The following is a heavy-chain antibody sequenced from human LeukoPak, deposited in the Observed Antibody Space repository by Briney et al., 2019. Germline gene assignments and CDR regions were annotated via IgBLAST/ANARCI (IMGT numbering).Heavy chain of an antibody. Sequence: KPGGSLRLSCAASGFTFSSYSMNWVRQAPGEGLEWVSSISSSSSYIYYADSVKGRFTISRDNAKNSLYLQMNSLRAEDTAVYYCARGRITIFGEAAIWGQGTLVTVSS. CDR1: GFTFSSYS. CDR2: ISSSSSYI. D-gene: IGHD3-3*01. V-gene: IGHV3-21*01. CDR3: ARGRITIFGEAAI. J-gene: IGHJ4*02.